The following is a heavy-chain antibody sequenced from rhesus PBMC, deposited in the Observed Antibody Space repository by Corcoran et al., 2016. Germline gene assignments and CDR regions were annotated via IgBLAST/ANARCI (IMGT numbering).Heavy chain of an antibody. J-gene: IGHJ4*01. CDR2: TSYTGKTI. CDR1: GFTFSNYD. V-gene: IGHV3-136*01. CDR3: TRILDS. Sequence: EVQLVESGGDLVQPGGSLRLYCAAAGFTFSNYDMNWVRQAPCNVLAGVSYTSYTGKTISYADSLKGRFTISRDNAKRSLSLQMSSLRAEATAVYYCTRILDSWGQGVLVTVSS.